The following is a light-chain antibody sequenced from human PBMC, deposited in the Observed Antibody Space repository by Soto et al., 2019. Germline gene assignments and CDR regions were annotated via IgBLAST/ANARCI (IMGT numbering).Light chain of an antibody. CDR3: QAWDSSTVV. CDR1: RLGDKY. J-gene: IGLJ3*02. V-gene: IGLV3-1*01. Sequence: SYELTQPPSVSVSPGQTASITCSGDRLGDKYASWYQQKPGQSPVLVIYQDGKRPSGLPERFSGSNSGNTATLTISGTQALDEADYYCQAWDSSTVVFGGGTKLTVL. CDR2: QDG.